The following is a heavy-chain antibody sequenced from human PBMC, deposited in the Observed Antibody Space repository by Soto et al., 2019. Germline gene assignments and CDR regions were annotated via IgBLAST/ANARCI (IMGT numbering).Heavy chain of an antibody. V-gene: IGHV6-1*01. CDR1: GDRVSSNSAG. J-gene: IGHJ4*01. D-gene: IGHD1-26*01. CDR3: GRGQKYSGRIFVN. CDR2: TYYRSKWYY. Sequence: QTLSLTCAITGDRVSSNSAGWSWVRQSPSRGLEWLGRTYYRSKWYYEYAVSVRGRITINPDPSKNQYSLQLNSVTPQDTPAYFCGRGQKYSGRIFVNRGQGTLVTVSS.